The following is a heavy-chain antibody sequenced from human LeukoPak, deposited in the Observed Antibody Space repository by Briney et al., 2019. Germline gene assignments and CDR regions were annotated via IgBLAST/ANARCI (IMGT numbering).Heavy chain of an antibody. Sequence: SETLSLTCTVSGGSISSYYWSWIRQPPGKGLEWIGYIYYSGSTNYNPSLKSRVTISVDKSKNQFSLKLSSVTAADTAVYYCAGSMVRGVIFYWGQGTLVTVSS. CDR3: AGSMVRGVIFY. CDR2: IYYSGST. CDR1: GGSISSYY. V-gene: IGHV4-59*12. J-gene: IGHJ4*02. D-gene: IGHD3-10*01.